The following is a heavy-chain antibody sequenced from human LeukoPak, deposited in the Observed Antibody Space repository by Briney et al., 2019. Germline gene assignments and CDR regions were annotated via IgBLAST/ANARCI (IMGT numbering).Heavy chain of an antibody. CDR2: IYYSWST. CDR1: GRPIRNYY. CDR3: ARAGIAAAGKRNHFDY. Sequence: SETLPLTCTVSGRPIRNYYWRWIRQPPGKGLEGIGYIYYSWSTNYNPSLKSRVTISVDTSKNQFSLKLSSVTAADTGVYYCARAGIAAAGKRNHFDYWGQGTLVTVSS. V-gene: IGHV4-59*01. D-gene: IGHD6-13*01. J-gene: IGHJ4*02.